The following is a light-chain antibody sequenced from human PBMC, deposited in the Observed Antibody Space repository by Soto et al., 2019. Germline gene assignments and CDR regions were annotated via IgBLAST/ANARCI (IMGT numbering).Light chain of an antibody. J-gene: IGLJ1*01. Sequence: QSARTQPASVSGSPGQSITISCTGTSSDVGANIFVSWYQQHPGKVPKLMIYTVSSRPSGVSQRFSGSKSGNTASLTISGLQAEDEADYYCSSFTTDSTYVFGTGTKVTVL. CDR2: TVS. V-gene: IGLV2-14*01. CDR1: SSDVGANIF. CDR3: SSFTTDSTYV.